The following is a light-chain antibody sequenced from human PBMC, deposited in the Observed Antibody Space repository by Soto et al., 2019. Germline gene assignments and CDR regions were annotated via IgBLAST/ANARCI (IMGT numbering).Light chain of an antibody. CDR3: QQYNNWPPLI. V-gene: IGKV3-15*01. Sequence: EIGMTQSPATLSVAPGERATLSCRASQSVSSNLAWYQQKPGQAPRLLIYGASTRATGIPARFSGSGSGTEFTLTISSLQSEDFAVYYCQQYNNWPPLIFGGGTKVEIK. CDR2: GAS. CDR1: QSVSSN. J-gene: IGKJ4*01.